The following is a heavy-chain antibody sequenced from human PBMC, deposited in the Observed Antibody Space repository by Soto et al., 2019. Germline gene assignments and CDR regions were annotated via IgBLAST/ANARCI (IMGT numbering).Heavy chain of an antibody. D-gene: IGHD5-18*01. CDR3: SREDRYSYGDGFYY. J-gene: IGHJ4*02. CDR1: GGTFSSYA. V-gene: IGHV1-69*12. Sequence: QVQLVQSGAEVKKPGSSVKVSCKASGGTFSSYAISWVRQAPGQGLEWMGGIIPIFGTANYAQKFQGRVTSTAAESTSTAYIELRSLRSEDTAVYYCSREDRYSYGDGFYYWGQGTLVTVSS. CDR2: IIPIFGTA.